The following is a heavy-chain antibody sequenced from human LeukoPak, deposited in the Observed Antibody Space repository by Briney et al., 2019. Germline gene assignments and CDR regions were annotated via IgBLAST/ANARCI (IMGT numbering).Heavy chain of an antibody. V-gene: IGHV4-34*01. CDR2: INHSGST. Sequence: PSETLSLTCAVYGGSFSGYYWSWIRQPPGKGLEWIGEINHSGSTNYNPSLKSRVTISVDTSMNQFSLKLSSVTAADTAVYYCARGVRAAMVTNYYYYMDVWGKGTTVTVSS. CDR3: ARGVRAAMVTNYYYYMDV. D-gene: IGHD5-18*01. J-gene: IGHJ6*03. CDR1: GGSFSGYY.